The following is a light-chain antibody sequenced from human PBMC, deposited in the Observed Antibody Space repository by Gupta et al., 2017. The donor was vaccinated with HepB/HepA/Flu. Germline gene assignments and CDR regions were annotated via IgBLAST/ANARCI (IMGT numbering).Light chain of an antibody. CDR3: HQYYSTPFT. J-gene: IGKJ4*01. CDR2: GAS. Sequence: EVVLTQYPGTLSMSPGERASLCCRASQSLSNGFLAWYQQNPGQAPRLLIYGASTSASGTPDRFSGSGSGTDFILTINRLEPDDFAVYSCHQYYSTPFTFGGGTKVEF. V-gene: IGKV3-20*01. CDR1: QSLSNGF.